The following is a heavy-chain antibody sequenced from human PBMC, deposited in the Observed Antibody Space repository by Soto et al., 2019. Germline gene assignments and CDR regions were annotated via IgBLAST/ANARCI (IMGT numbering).Heavy chain of an antibody. V-gene: IGHV4-59*08. CDR2: IYYSGST. D-gene: IGHD2-15*01. Sequence: LSLTCTVSGGSISSYYWSWIRQPPGKGLEWIGYIYYSGSTNYNPSLKSRVNISVDTSKNPFSLKLSSVTAADTAVYYCVRLDGGNWDYWGQGTLVTSPQ. CDR3: VRLDGGNWDY. CDR1: GGSISSYY. J-gene: IGHJ4*02.